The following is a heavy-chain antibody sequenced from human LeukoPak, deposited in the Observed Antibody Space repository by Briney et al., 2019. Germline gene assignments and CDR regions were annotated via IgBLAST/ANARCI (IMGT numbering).Heavy chain of an antibody. V-gene: IGHV3-23*01. CDR3: ARAPFYESSGYQDY. CDR2: ISGSGGGT. J-gene: IGHJ4*02. Sequence: GGSLRLSCAASGFTFSTYAITWVRQAPGKGLEWVSTISGSGGGTYYADSVKGRFTISRDNSKNTLYLQMNSLRVEDTAVYYCARAPFYESSGYQDYWGRGTLVTVSS. CDR1: GFTFSTYA. D-gene: IGHD3-22*01.